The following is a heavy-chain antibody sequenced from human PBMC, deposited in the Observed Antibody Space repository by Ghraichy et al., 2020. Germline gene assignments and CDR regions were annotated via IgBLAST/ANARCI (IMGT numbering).Heavy chain of an antibody. CDR3: ASSVVVPAAMAGGAFDI. J-gene: IGHJ3*02. V-gene: IGHV3-11*06. CDR1: GFTFSDYY. CDR2: ISSSSYT. D-gene: IGHD2-2*01. Sequence: GGSLRLSCAASGFTFSDYYMSWIRQAPGKGLEWVSYISSSSYTNYADSVKGRFTISRDNAKNSLYLQMNSLRAEDTAVYYCASSVVVPAAMAGGAFDIWGQGTMVTVSS.